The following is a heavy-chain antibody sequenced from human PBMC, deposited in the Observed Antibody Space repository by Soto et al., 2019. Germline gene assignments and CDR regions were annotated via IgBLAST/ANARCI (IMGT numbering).Heavy chain of an antibody. J-gene: IGHJ4*02. V-gene: IGHV3-21*04. D-gene: IGHD1-7*01. CDR3: ARDNYNWNSRTWNEKRGY. CDR2: ISSSSSYI. Sequence: EVQLVESGGGLVKPGGSLRLSCAASGFTFSSYSMNWVRQAPGTGLEWVSSISSSSSYIYYAASVKGRFTISRDNAKNSLFLEIKSLRADDTAMNYFARDNYNWNSRTWNEKRGYWVQGTLVTVSS. CDR1: GFTFSSYS.